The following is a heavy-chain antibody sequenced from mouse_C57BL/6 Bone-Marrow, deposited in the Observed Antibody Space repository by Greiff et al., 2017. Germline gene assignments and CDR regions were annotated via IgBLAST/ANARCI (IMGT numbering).Heavy chain of an antibody. J-gene: IGHJ3*01. CDR2: IYPGSGST. Sequence: QVQLQQPGAELVKPGASVKMSCKASGYTFTSYWITWVKQRPGQGLEWIGDIYPGSGSTNYNEKFKSKATLTVDTSSSTAYMQLSSLTSEDSAVYYCARWIYYDYDEAWFAYWGQGTLVTVSA. D-gene: IGHD2-4*01. CDR3: ARWIYYDYDEAWFAY. CDR1: GYTFTSYW. V-gene: IGHV1-55*01.